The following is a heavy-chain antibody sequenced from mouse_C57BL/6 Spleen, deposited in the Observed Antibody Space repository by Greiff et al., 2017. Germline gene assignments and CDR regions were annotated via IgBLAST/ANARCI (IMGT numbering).Heavy chain of an antibody. J-gene: IGHJ1*03. Sequence: VQLQQPGAELVRPGSSVKLSCKASGYTFTSYWMHWVKQRPIQGLEWIGNIDPSDSETHYNQKFKDKATLTVDKSSSTAYMQLSSLKSEDSAVYYCAREGLLRSGYFDVWGTGTTVTVSS. CDR2: IDPSDSET. D-gene: IGHD1-1*01. CDR3: AREGLLRSGYFDV. V-gene: IGHV1-52*01. CDR1: GYTFTSYW.